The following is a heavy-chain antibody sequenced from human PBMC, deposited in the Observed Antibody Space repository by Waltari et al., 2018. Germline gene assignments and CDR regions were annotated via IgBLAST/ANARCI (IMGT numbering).Heavy chain of an antibody. CDR3: ARLSSSWYRPYYFDY. J-gene: IGHJ4*02. CDR1: GGSISSYY. Sequence: QVQLQESGPGLVKPSATLSLTCPVSGGSISSYYWSWIRQPPGKGLEWIGYIYYSGSTNYNPSLKSRVTISVDTSKNQFSLKLSSVTAADTAVYYCARLSSSWYRPYYFDYWGQGTLVTVSS. D-gene: IGHD6-13*01. V-gene: IGHV4-59*01. CDR2: IYYSGST.